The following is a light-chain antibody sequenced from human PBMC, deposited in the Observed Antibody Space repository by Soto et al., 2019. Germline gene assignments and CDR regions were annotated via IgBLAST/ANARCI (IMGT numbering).Light chain of an antibody. CDR3: SSYAGINNVGV. CDR1: SSDVGGYKY. V-gene: IGLV2-8*01. Sequence: QSALTQSPSASGSPGQSVTISCTGTSSDVGGYKYVSWYQQHPGKAPKLMIFEVNKRPSGVPDRFSGSKSGNTASLTVSGLQAEDEADYYCSSYAGINNVGVFGTGTKLTVL. J-gene: IGLJ1*01. CDR2: EVN.